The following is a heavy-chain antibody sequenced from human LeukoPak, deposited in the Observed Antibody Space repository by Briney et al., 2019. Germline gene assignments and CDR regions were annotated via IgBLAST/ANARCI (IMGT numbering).Heavy chain of an antibody. D-gene: IGHD3-22*01. CDR1: GFTVSSNY. CDR3: AKDRGPTYYYDSSGYYPVAFDI. J-gene: IGHJ3*02. V-gene: IGHV3-66*01. CDR2: IYSGGST. Sequence: GGSLRLSCAASGFTVSSNYMSWVRQAPGKGLEWVSVIYSGGSTYYADSVKGRFTISRDNSKNTLYLQMNSLRAEDTAVYYCAKDRGPTYYYDSSGYYPVAFDIWGQGTMVTVSS.